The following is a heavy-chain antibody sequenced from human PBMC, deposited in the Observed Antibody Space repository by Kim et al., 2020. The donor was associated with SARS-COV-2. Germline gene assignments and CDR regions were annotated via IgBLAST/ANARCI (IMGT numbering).Heavy chain of an antibody. D-gene: IGHD5-18*01. CDR2: WFS. Sequence: WFSYYALSVKSRLIVTADASKNLFSLQLNSVAPEDTALYFCARRRDSAFDIWGQGTMVTVSS. CDR3: ARRRDSAFDI. V-gene: IGHV6-1*01. J-gene: IGHJ3*02.